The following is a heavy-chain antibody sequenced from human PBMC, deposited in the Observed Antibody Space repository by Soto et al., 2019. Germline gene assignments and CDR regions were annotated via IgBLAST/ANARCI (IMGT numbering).Heavy chain of an antibody. CDR2: TSGSGGST. V-gene: IGHV3-23*01. J-gene: IGHJ4*02. CDR1: GFTFSNAW. Sequence: GGSLRLSCAASGFTFSNAWMNWVRQAPGKELEWVSATSGSGGSTYYADSVKGRFTIPRDNSKNTLYLQMNSLRAEDTAVYYCAKADKVGATTVGSYWGQGTLVTVSS. CDR3: AKADKVGATTVGSY. D-gene: IGHD1-26*01.